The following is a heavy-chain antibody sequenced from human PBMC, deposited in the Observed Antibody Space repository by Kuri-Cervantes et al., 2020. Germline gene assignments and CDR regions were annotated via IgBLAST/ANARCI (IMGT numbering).Heavy chain of an antibody. D-gene: IGHD3-3*01. Sequence: GWSLRLSCAASGFTFNNYAMQWVRQRTGEGLEWVSGISWNGGTIGYADSVKGRFTISRDNAKKSLYLQMNSLRAEDTALYYCARDWSMEVWSKGTTVTVSS. CDR3: ARDWSMEV. CDR1: GFTFNNYA. V-gene: IGHV3-9*01. CDR2: ISWNGGTI. J-gene: IGHJ6*03.